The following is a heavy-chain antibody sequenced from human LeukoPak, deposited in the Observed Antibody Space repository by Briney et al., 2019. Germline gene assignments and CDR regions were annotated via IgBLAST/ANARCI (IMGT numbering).Heavy chain of an antibody. Sequence: SETLSLTCAVYGGSFSGYYWSWIRQPPGKGLEWIGEINHSGSTNYNPSLKSRVTISVDTSKNQFSLKLSSVTAADTAVSYCATGMTTVTTSANDYWGQGTLVTVSS. CDR1: GGSFSGYY. D-gene: IGHD4-17*01. V-gene: IGHV4-34*01. J-gene: IGHJ4*02. CDR3: ATGMTTVTTSANDY. CDR2: INHSGST.